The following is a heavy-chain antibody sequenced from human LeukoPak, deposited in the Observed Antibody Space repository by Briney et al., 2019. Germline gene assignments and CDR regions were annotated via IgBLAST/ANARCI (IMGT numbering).Heavy chain of an antibody. Sequence: GGSLRLSCAASGFTFSSYGMHWVRQAPGKGLEWVTIISYDEINKFYAEFVKGRITISRDNSKNTVYLQMSNLRTEDTAVYYCAREGAKYDFWSGLDYWGQGTLVIVSS. V-gene: IGHV3-30*19. CDR1: GFTFSSYG. CDR3: AREGAKYDFWSGLDY. D-gene: IGHD3-3*01. J-gene: IGHJ4*02. CDR2: ISYDEINK.